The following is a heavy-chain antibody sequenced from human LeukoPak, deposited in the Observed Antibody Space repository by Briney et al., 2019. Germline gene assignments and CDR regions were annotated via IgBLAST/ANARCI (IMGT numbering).Heavy chain of an antibody. Sequence: RGSLRLSCAASGFTFSTFAMSWVRQAPGKGLEWVSAISASDTSTYYADSVKGRFTISRDNSKNTLYLQMNSLRAEDTAVYYCAKARATIYYFDCWGQGTLVTVSS. CDR2: ISASDTST. D-gene: IGHD5-12*01. CDR1: GFTFSTFA. CDR3: AKARATIYYFDC. J-gene: IGHJ4*02. V-gene: IGHV3-23*01.